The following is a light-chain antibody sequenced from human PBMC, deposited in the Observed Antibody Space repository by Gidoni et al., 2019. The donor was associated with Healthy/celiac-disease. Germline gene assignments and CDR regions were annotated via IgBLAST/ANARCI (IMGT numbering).Light chain of an antibody. CDR1: QSVSSSY. J-gene: IGKJ2*01. CDR3: QQYGSSPYT. Sequence: ELALTQSQGTLSLSPGERATLSCRASQSVSSSYLAWYQQKPGQAPRLLIYGASSRATGIPDRFSGSGSGTDFTLTISRLEPEDFAVYYCQQYGSSPYTFGQGTKLEIK. V-gene: IGKV3-20*01. CDR2: GAS.